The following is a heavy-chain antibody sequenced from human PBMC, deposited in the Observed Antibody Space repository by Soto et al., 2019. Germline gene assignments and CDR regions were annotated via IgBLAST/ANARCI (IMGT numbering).Heavy chain of an antibody. V-gene: IGHV3-30*18. Sequence: QVQLVESGGGVVQPGRSLTLSCAASGFSFSTYGMHWVRQAPGKGLEWVAVISYDGGTKYYADSVKGRFAISRDNPKNTRYLQVNSLRPEATAVYYCANSSLGDDGTGVQYWFFDLWGRGTQVTVSS. CDR3: ANSSLGDDGTGVQYWFFDL. CDR2: ISYDGGTK. J-gene: IGHJ2*01. CDR1: GFSFSTYG. D-gene: IGHD2-8*02.